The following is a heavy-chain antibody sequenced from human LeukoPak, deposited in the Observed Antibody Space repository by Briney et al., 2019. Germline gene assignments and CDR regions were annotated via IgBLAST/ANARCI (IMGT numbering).Heavy chain of an antibody. D-gene: IGHD6-13*01. CDR1: GFTVSDNY. Sequence: GGSLRLSCAASGFTVSDNYMSWVRQAPGKGLEWVSVFYSGGSTRYADSVKGRFTISRDNPKNTLYLQLNSLRAEDTAVYFCASSCWSSEYFHYWGQGTLVTVSS. CDR3: ASSCWSSEYFHY. V-gene: IGHV3-66*01. CDR2: FYSGGST. J-gene: IGHJ1*01.